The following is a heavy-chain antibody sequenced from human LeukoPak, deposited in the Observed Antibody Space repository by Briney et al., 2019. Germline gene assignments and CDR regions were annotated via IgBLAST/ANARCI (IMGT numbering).Heavy chain of an antibody. V-gene: IGHV1-46*01. D-gene: IGHD3-10*01. J-gene: IGHJ6*03. Sequence: ASVKVSCRASGYFFSSFDIHWVRQAPGQGLEWMGMITPSGGTIRYAQNFQGRITVTRDTSTSTVYMELSSLRSEDTAVYYCARDPGITMVRGVKDYYMDVWGKGTTVTVSS. CDR1: GYFFSSFD. CDR2: ITPSGGTI. CDR3: ARDPGITMVRGVKDYYMDV.